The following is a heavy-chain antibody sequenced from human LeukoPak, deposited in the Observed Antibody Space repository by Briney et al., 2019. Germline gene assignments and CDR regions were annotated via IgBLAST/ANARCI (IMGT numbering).Heavy chain of an antibody. CDR2: IYPDDSDV. V-gene: IGHV5-51*01. CDR1: GYSFANYW. Sequence: GESLKISCKASGYSFANYWIGWVRQTPGKGLEWMGIIYPDDSDVKYSPSFQGQVTISADRSFNTAYLQWRSLKASDTAMYYCASVYDAWSGFSQYYFDYWGQGTLVTVSS. J-gene: IGHJ4*02. D-gene: IGHD3-3*01. CDR3: ASVYDAWSGFSQYYFDY.